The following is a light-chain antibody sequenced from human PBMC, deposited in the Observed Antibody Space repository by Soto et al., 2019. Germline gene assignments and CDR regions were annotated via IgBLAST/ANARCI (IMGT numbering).Light chain of an antibody. V-gene: IGLV2-14*01. CDR3: SSYISNSIVV. Sequence: QSALTQPASVSGSPGQSITISCTGTSSDVGDYNYVSWYQQHPGKAPKLMIYEVSHRLSGVSNRFSGSKSGYTASLTISGLQDKDEADYYCSSYISNSIVVFGGGTKLTVL. CDR1: SSDVGDYNY. CDR2: EVS. J-gene: IGLJ2*01.